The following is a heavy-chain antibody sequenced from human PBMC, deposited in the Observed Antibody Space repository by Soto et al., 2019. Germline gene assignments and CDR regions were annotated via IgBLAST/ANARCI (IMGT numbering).Heavy chain of an antibody. J-gene: IGHJ6*02. CDR2: IIPVYGIP. CDR1: GGTFNKYA. CDR3: SIVTAYGMDV. D-gene: IGHD2-15*01. V-gene: IGHV1-69*01. Sequence: QVQLEQSGAEVKKPGPSLKVSCKATGGTFNKYAISWVRQAPGQGLEWMAGIIPVYGIPNYAQRFQDRVTIIADESTTTAYMEVNSLTSEDTAIYYCSIVTAYGMDVWGPGTTVIVSS.